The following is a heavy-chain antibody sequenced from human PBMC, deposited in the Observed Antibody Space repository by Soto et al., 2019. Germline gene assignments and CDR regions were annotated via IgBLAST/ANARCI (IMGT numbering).Heavy chain of an antibody. CDR3: ARGRVEYNSLVGFDS. Sequence: QVQLLQSGAEVKKPGASVRVSCKASGYTSNNYDINWVRQATGQGLEWMGWMNPNTGNTGHAQKFQDRVTMTRDTSIRTAYMELTSLTYEDTAVYYCARGRVEYNSLVGFDSWGQGTLVTVSS. D-gene: IGHD6-6*01. CDR2: MNPNTGNT. CDR1: GYTSNNYD. J-gene: IGHJ4*02. V-gene: IGHV1-8*01.